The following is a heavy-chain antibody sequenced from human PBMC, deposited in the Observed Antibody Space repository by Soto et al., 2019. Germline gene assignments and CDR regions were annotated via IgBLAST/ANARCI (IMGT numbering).Heavy chain of an antibody. V-gene: IGHV2-5*01. CDR1: GFSLRNGGVG. CDR2: IYWNDDK. J-gene: IGHJ5*02. D-gene: IGHD5-18*01. CDR3: AHKLDTVDWFGP. Sequence: QITLKESGPTLVKSTQTLTLTCSFSGFSLRNGGVGVGWIRQPPGKALEWVALIYWNDDKRYSPFLKNRLTLIKDPFKDQVVLTMTNVDPVDTATYYCAHKLDTVDWFGPWGQGILVTVSS.